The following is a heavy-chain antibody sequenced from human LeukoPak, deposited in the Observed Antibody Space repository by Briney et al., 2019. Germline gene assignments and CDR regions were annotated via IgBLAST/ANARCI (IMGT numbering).Heavy chain of an antibody. CDR3: ARGLRQWLVTGSYFDY. V-gene: IGHV1-2*02. D-gene: IGHD6-19*01. CDR2: INPNSGGT. J-gene: IGHJ4*02. Sequence: GASVKVSCKASGYTFTGYYMHWVRQAPGQGLEGMGWINPNSGGTNYAQKFQGRVTMTRDTSISTAYMELSRLRSDDTAVYYCARGLRQWLVTGSYFDYWGQGTLVTVSS. CDR1: GYTFTGYY.